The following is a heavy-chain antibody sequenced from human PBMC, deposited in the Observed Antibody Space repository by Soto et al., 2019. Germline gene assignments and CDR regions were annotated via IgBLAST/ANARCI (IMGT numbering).Heavy chain of an antibody. CDR3: AKGDGRIVPRHFDY. D-gene: IGHD6-6*01. V-gene: IGHV3-23*01. CDR1: GFTFSSYA. CDR2: SSSGGGSP. J-gene: IGHJ4*02. Sequence: EVQLLESGGGLVQPGGSLRLSCAASGFTFSSYAMSWVRQAPGKGLEWVSGSSSGGGSPYNADSVKGRFTISRDNSKNTLYLQMDSLRADDTAVYYCAKGDGRIVPRHFDYWGQGTLVTVSS.